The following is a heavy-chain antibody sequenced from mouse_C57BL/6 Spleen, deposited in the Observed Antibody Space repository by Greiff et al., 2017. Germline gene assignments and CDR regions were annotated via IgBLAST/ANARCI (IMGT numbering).Heavy chain of an antibody. J-gene: IGHJ4*01. D-gene: IGHD3-2*02. V-gene: IGHV1-50*01. Sequence: QVQLQQPGAELVKPGASVKLSCKASGYTFTSYWMQWVKQRPGQGLEWIGEIDPSDSYTNYNQKFKGKATLNVDTSSSTAYMQRSSLTSEDSAVYYGARDTPGYYAMDYWGQGTSVTVSS. CDR1: GYTFTSYW. CDR3: ARDTPGYYAMDY. CDR2: IDPSDSYT.